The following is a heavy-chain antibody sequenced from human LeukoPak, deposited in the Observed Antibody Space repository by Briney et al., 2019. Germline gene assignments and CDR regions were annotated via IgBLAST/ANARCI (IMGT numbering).Heavy chain of an antibody. CDR3: AKDLTSVYDAFNI. J-gene: IGHJ3*02. V-gene: IGHV3-43*02. Sequence: GGSLRLSCAASGFTFDEYAIHWVRQAPGKGLEWVSLISGDGVRTFYTDSVKGRFTISRDNSKNSLYLQMNSLRTEDTALYHCAKDLTSVYDAFNIWGQGTMVTVSS. CDR2: ISGDGVRT. CDR1: GFTFDEYA.